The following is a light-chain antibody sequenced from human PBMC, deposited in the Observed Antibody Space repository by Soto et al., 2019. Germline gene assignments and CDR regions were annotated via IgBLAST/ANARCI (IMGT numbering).Light chain of an antibody. V-gene: IGKV3-20*01. CDR1: QSISSSY. CDR3: QQYSSSSPEFT. J-gene: IGKJ3*01. CDR2: GAS. Sequence: EIVLTQSPGTLSLSPGERATLSCRASQSISSSYLAWYQQRPGQAPRLLIFGASYRATGIPDRFSGSGSGTDFTLTISRLEPEDFAVYYCQQYSSSSPEFTFSPGTRVDSK.